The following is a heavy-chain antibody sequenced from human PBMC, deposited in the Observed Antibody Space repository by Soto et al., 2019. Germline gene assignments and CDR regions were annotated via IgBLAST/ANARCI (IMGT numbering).Heavy chain of an antibody. CDR2: IIPIFGTA. J-gene: IGHJ6*02. CDR1: GGTFSSYA. CDR3: ARDLGGSSWYFGPYYYYGMDV. V-gene: IGHV1-69*06. D-gene: IGHD6-13*01. Sequence: SVKVSCKASGGTFSSYAISWVRQAPGQGLEWTGGIIPIFGTANYAQKFQGRVTITADKSTSTAYMELSSLRSEDTAVYYCARDLGGSSWYFGPYYYYGMDVWGQGTTVTVSS.